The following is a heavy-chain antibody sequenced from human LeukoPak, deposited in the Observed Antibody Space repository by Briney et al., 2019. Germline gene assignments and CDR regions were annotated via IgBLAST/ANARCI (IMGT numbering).Heavy chain of an antibody. V-gene: IGHV3-66*01. CDR1: GFTFSSYV. CDR3: ARFHDSSGYYPGAFDI. Sequence: GGSLRLSCAASGFTFSSYVMSWVRQAPGKGLEWLSVIFAGSSSYYADSVKGRFTISRDNSKNTLYLQMNSLRAEGTAVYYCARFHDSSGYYPGAFDIWGQGTMVTVSS. J-gene: IGHJ3*02. D-gene: IGHD3-22*01. CDR2: IFAGSSS.